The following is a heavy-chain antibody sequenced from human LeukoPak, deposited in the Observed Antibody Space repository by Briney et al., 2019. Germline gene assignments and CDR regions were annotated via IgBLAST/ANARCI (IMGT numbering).Heavy chain of an antibody. CDR1: GGSFSGYY. D-gene: IGHD1-26*01. V-gene: IGHV4-34*01. CDR3: ARGLWSGSSYDY. Sequence: PSETLSLTCAVYGGSFSGYYWSWIRQSPGKGLEWIGEINHSGSTNYNPSLKSRVTISVDTSKNQFSLKLSSVTAADTAVYYCARGLWSGSSYDYWGQGTLVTVSS. CDR2: INHSGST. J-gene: IGHJ4*02.